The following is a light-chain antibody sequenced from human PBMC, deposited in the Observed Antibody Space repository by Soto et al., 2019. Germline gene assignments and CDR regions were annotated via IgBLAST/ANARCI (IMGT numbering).Light chain of an antibody. Sequence: DIQMTQSPSSLSAFVGDRVTITCRASQSISRYLNWYQYKPGTAPKLLIYTASTLLSGVPSRFSGSGSGTDFTLTISSLQPEDFATYYCQQTYITPYTFGQGTTLEIK. CDR2: TAS. CDR3: QQTYITPYT. CDR1: QSISRY. V-gene: IGKV1-39*01. J-gene: IGKJ2*01.